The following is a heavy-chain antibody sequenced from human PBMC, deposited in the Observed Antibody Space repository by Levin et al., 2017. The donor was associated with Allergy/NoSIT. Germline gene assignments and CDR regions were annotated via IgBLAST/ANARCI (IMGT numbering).Heavy chain of an antibody. CDR2: IRGKAT. CDR1: GFTFSGSS. CDR3: TRLPEQWPVEENWFDP. Sequence: GESLKISCAASGFTFSGSSMHWVRQASGRGLEWVGRIRGKATSYAASVKGRFILSRDDSKNTASLQMNSLRTEDTAVYYCTRLPEQWPVEENWFDPWGQGTLVTVSS. D-gene: IGHD6-19*01. J-gene: IGHJ5*02. V-gene: IGHV3-73*01.